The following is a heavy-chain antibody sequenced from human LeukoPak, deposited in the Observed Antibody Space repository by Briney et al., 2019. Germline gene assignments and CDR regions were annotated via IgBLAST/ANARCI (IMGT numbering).Heavy chain of an antibody. V-gene: IGHV3-21*01. CDR1: GFTFSSYS. J-gene: IGHJ4*02. CDR2: ITTSSSYI. D-gene: IGHD6-19*01. Sequence: GGSLRLSCAASGFTFSSYSMSWVRQAPGKGLEWVSSITTSSSYISYADSVKGRFTISRDNAKNSLYLQMNSLRAEDTAVYYCARGKYSSGWFDYWGQGTLVTVSS. CDR3: ARGKYSSGWFDY.